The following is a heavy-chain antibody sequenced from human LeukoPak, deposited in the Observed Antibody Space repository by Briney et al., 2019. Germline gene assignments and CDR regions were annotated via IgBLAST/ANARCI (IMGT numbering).Heavy chain of an antibody. CDR1: GYTFTSYY. CDR2: INPSGGST. J-gene: IGHJ4*02. Sequence: ASVKVSCKASGYTFTSYYMHWVRQAPGQGLEWMGIINPSGGSTSYAQKFQGRVTMTRDTSTSTVYMELSSLRSEDAAVYYCARGYCSSTSCYTPVYWGQGTLVTVSS. D-gene: IGHD2-2*02. V-gene: IGHV1-46*03. CDR3: ARGYCSSTSCYTPVY.